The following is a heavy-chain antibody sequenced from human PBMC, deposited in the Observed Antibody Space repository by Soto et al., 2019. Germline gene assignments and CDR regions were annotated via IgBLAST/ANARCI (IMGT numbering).Heavy chain of an antibody. CDR3: ARGPLVVLNYFES. Sequence: QVQLVQSRTEVKKPGSSVKVSCKASGGTFRNYPINWVRQAPGQGLEWMGSIFPLTDIPDYAQNFQTRLTISADKSTSTAYMELSSLTSDDTAMYFCARGPLVVLNYFESWGQGTLVTVSS. CDR1: GGTFRNYP. J-gene: IGHJ4*02. CDR2: IFPLTDIP. V-gene: IGHV1-69*02.